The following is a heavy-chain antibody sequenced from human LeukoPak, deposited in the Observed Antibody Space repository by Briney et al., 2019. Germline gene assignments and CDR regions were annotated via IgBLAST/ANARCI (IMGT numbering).Heavy chain of an antibody. CDR3: AKDFSVGVTMIRGPFDP. D-gene: IGHD3-10*01. CDR2: ISGSGGST. Sequence: GGSLRLSCSASGFTFSSFAMSWVRQAPGKGLEWVSGISGSGGSTYYADSMKGRFTISRDNSKNTLYLQINSLRAEDTAVYYCAKDFSVGVTMIRGPFDPWGQGTLVIVSS. CDR1: GFTFSSFA. V-gene: IGHV3-23*01. J-gene: IGHJ5*02.